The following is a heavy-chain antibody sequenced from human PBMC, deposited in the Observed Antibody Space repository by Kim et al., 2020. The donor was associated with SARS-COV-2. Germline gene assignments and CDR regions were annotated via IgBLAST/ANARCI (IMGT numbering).Heavy chain of an antibody. V-gene: IGHV3-30*02. D-gene: IGHD1-1*01. Sequence: YAASVKGRFTISRDNSKNALYLQMNSLRAEDTAVYYCAKGGATTPNDHDYWGQGALVTVSS. CDR3: AKGGATTPNDHDY. J-gene: IGHJ4*02.